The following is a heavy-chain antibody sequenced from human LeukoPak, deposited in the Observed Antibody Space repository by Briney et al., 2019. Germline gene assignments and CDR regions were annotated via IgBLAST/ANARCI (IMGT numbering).Heavy chain of an antibody. CDR1: GGTFSSYA. V-gene: IGHV1-46*01. CDR3: ARVRAYYDSGSYGY. D-gene: IGHD3-10*01. J-gene: IGHJ4*02. Sequence: GASVKVSCKASGGTFSSYAISRVRQAPGQGLEWMGIINPSGGSTSYAQKFQGRVTMTRDTSTSTVYMELSSLRSDDTAVYYCARVRAYYDSGSYGYWGQGTLVTVSS. CDR2: INPSGGST.